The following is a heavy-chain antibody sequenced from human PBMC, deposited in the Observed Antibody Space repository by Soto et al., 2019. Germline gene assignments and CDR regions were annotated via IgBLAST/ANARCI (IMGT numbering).Heavy chain of an antibody. Sequence: GGSLRLSCAAAGFTFVDYAMHWVRQATGKGLEWVSGIRWNGGSIGYADSVKGRFTISRDNAKNSLYLQMNSLRADDTALYYCTKGGVRGAHGYNWFDPWGQGTLVTVSS. CDR1: GFTFVDYA. V-gene: IGHV3-9*01. CDR3: TKGGVRGAHGYNWFDP. D-gene: IGHD3-10*01. J-gene: IGHJ5*02. CDR2: IRWNGGSI.